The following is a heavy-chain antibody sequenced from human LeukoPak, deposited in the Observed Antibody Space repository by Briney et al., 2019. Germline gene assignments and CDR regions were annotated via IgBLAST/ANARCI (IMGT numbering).Heavy chain of an antibody. CDR1: GYTFTGYY. Sequence: ASVKVSCKASGYTFTGYYMHWVRQAPGQGLEWMGWINPNSGGTNYAQKFQGRVTMTRDTSISTAYMELSRLRSDDTAVYYCARGPPTYYYDSSGYHSDYWGQGTLATVSS. CDR2: INPNSGGT. V-gene: IGHV1-2*02. D-gene: IGHD3-22*01. CDR3: ARGPPTYYYDSSGYHSDY. J-gene: IGHJ4*02.